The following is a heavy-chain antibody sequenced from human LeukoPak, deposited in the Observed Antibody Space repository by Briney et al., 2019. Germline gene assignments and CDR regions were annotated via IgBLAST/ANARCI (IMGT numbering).Heavy chain of an antibody. V-gene: IGHV4-39*01. CDR3: GRITIFGVVDY. CDR2: VHYIGTT. J-gene: IGHJ4*02. D-gene: IGHD3-3*01. Sequence: SETLSLTCTVSGASISSNTYYWTWIRQPPGKGLEWIGSVHYIGTTYSSPSLKSRVTMSVDPSKNQFSLKLTSVTAADTAVYYCGRITIFGVVDYWGQGTLVTVSS. CDR1: GASISSNTYY.